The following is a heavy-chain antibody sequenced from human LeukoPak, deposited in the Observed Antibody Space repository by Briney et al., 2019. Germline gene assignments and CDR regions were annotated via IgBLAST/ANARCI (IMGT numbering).Heavy chain of an antibody. J-gene: IGHJ4*02. D-gene: IGHD3-9*01. V-gene: IGHV3-74*01. CDR3: ARGFAWYDY. CDR1: GFTFSSYW. CDR2: INSDGSST. Sequence: GGSLRLSCAASGFTFSSYWMHWVRQAPGKGLVWVSRINSDGSSTSYADSVRGRFTISRDNAKNSVYLQISGLRADDTAVYFCARGFAWYDYWGQGTLVTVSS.